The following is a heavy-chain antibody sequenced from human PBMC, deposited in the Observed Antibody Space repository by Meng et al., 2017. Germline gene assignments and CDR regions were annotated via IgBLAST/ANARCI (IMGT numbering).Heavy chain of an antibody. J-gene: IGHJ4*02. D-gene: IGHD5-12*01. CDR2: IYWDDDK. Sequence: QSTLKEAGPTLVKPTHTPTLTCTFSGFSLSTSGVGVGWIRQPPGKALEWLALIYWDDDKRDSPSLKSRLTITKDTSKTQVVLTMTNMDPVDTATYCCAHDVDINLDYWGQGTLVTVSS. CDR1: GFSLSTSGVG. CDR3: AHDVDINLDY. V-gene: IGHV2-5*02.